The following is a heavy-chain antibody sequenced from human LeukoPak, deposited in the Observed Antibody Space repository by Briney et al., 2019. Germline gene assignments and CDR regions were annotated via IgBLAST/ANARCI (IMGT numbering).Heavy chain of an antibody. D-gene: IGHD6-19*01. CDR1: GYTFTSYG. CDR2: ISAYNGNT. CDR3: ARAPGYSSGWPGSYYFDY. J-gene: IGHJ4*02. V-gene: IGHV1-18*04. Sequence: ASVKVSCKASGYTFTSYGISWVRQARGQGLEWMGWISAYNGNTNYAQKLQGRVTMTTDTSTSTAYMELRSLRSDDTAVYYCARAPGYSSGWPGSYYFDYWGQGTLVTVSS.